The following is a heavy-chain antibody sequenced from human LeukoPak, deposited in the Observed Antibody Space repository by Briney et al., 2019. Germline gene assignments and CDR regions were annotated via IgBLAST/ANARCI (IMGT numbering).Heavy chain of an antibody. Sequence: PSETLSLTCTVSGGSITSSSYYWGWIRQPPGKGLEWIGSIYYSGTTHYNPSLKSRVTISTDTSKNQFSLKLSSVTAADTAVYYCASYYDVDAFDIWGQGTMVTVSS. J-gene: IGHJ3*02. CDR3: ASYYDVDAFDI. D-gene: IGHD3-22*01. CDR2: IYYSGTT. CDR1: GGSITSSSYY. V-gene: IGHV4-39*07.